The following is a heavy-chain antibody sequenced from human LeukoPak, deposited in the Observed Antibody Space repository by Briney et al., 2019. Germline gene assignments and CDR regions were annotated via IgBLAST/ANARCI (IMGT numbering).Heavy chain of an antibody. CDR2: VTDSGGST. D-gene: IGHD5-24*01. J-gene: IGHJ4*02. Sequence: PGGSLRLSCAASGFTFGSSAMSWVRQAPGKGLEWVSAVTDSGGSTYYADSVKGRFTISRDNSKNTLYLQMNSPRAEDTAVYYCAKDREMATTALGAWRDWGQGTLVTVSS. CDR3: AKDREMATTALGAWRD. V-gene: IGHV3-23*01. CDR1: GFTFGSSA.